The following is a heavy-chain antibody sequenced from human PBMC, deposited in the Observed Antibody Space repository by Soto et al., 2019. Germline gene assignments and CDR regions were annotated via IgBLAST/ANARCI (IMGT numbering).Heavy chain of an antibody. CDR2: INSDGSST. Sequence: GGSLRLSCAASGFTFSSYWMHWVRQAPGKGLVWVSRINSDGSSTSYADSVKGRFTISRDNAKNTLYLQMNSLRAEDTAVYYCARDKKMDSSGYTIDCWGQGNLVTVSS. J-gene: IGHJ4*02. V-gene: IGHV3-74*01. D-gene: IGHD3-22*01. CDR1: GFTFSSYW. CDR3: ARDKKMDSSGYTIDC.